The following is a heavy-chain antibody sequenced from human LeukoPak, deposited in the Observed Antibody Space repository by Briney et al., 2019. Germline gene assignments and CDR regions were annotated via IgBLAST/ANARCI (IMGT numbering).Heavy chain of an antibody. V-gene: IGHV3-7*01. Sequence: GSLRLSCAASWFTVSSNYISWVRQAPGEGLQWVANIKEDGTEKYYVDSVKGRFTISRDNAKNSVYLQMNSLRVEDTAVYYCARRPFGADYWGQGTLVTVSS. J-gene: IGHJ4*02. CDR3: ARRPFGADY. D-gene: IGHD3-10*01. CDR1: WFTVSSNY. CDR2: IKEDGTEK.